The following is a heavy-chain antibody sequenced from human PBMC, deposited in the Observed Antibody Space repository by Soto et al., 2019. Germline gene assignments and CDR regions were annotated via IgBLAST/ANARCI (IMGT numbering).Heavy chain of an antibody. CDR2: IYYSGST. V-gene: IGHV4-39*01. CDR1: GGSISSSSYY. CDR3: ARFSDIVATDY. J-gene: IGHJ4*02. D-gene: IGHD5-12*01. Sequence: PSETLSLTCTVSGGSISSSSYYWGWIRQPPGKGLEWIGSIYYSGSTYYNPSLKSRVTISVDTSKNQFSLKLSSVTAADTAVYYCARFSDIVATDYWGQGTLVTVSS.